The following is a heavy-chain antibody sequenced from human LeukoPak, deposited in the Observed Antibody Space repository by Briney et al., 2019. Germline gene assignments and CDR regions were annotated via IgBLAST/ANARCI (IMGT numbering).Heavy chain of an antibody. CDR2: IKQDGSEK. J-gene: IGHJ4*02. D-gene: IGHD1-26*01. Sequence: GGSLRLSCAASGFTFSSYAMSWVRQAPGKGLEWVADIKQDGSEKYYVDSVKGRFTISRDNAKNSLYLQMNSLRAEDTAVYYCARGRSGSYSFDYWGQGTLVTVSS. CDR3: ARGRSGSYSFDY. CDR1: GFTFSSYA. V-gene: IGHV3-7*01.